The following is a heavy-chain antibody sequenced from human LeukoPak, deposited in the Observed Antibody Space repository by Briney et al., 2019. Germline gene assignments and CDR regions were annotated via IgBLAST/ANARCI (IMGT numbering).Heavy chain of an antibody. V-gene: IGHV4-59*13. Sequence: PSETLSLTCTVSGVSITTYYWSWIRQPPGKGLEWVGYIYHSGSTNYNPSLKSRVTISVDTSKNEFSLKLTSVAAADPAVYYCARGLNYYGSGSYRRYYYYYMDVWGKGTTVTVSS. CDR3: ARGLNYYGSGSYRRYYYYYMDV. CDR2: IYHSGST. CDR1: GVSITTYY. J-gene: IGHJ6*03. D-gene: IGHD3-10*01.